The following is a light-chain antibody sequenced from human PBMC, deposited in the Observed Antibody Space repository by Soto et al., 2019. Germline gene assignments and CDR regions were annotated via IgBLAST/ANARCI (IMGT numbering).Light chain of an antibody. CDR1: SSDVGASNS. CDR3: SLCTSSSVV. CDR2: EVS. Sequence: QSVLTQPASMSGSPGQSITISCTGASSDVGASNSVSWYQQHPGKAPKLMIYEVSDRPSGVSHRFSGSKSGSTASLTISGLQAEDEADYYWSLCTSSSVVFGGGTKVTVL. J-gene: IGLJ2*01. V-gene: IGLV2-14*01.